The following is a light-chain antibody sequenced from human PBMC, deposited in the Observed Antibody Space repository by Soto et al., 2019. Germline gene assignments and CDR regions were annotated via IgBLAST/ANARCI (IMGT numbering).Light chain of an antibody. J-gene: IGKJ4*01. CDR2: SAS. CDR3: QLLNSWSPT. Sequence: EIVLTQSPATLSLSPGERATLSCRASQNVGNDLVWYHQKRGQAPRLLIYSASNRATGIPARFSGRGSVTAFTLTISRLEPEDFAAYYWQLLNSWSPTFGGGTKVEIK. V-gene: IGKV3-11*01. CDR1: QNVGND.